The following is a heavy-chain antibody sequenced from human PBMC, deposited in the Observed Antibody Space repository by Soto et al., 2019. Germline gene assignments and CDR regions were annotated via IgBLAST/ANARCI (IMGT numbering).Heavy chain of an antibody. CDR1: GGCVSSGSYY. CDR3: AGLGLVAAHRELDP. J-gene: IGHJ5*02. Sequence: SETLSLTCTVSGGCVSSGSYYWSWIRQPPGKGLEWIGYIYYSGSTNYNPSLKSRVTISVDTSKNQFSLKLSSVTAADTAIYYCAGLGLVAAHRELDPWGEVTLVTAAS. D-gene: IGHD2-15*01. CDR2: IYYSGST. V-gene: IGHV4-61*01.